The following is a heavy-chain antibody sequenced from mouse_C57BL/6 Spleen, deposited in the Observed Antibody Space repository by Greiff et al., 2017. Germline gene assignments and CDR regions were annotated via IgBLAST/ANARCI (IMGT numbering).Heavy chain of an antibody. V-gene: IGHV1-64*01. D-gene: IGHD4-1*02. Sequence: VQLQQPGAELVKPGASVKLSCKASGYTFTSYWMHWVKQRPGQGLEWIGMIHPNSGSTNYNEKFKSKATLTVDKSSSTAYMQLSSLTSEDSAVYYCAREGFNWAWFAYWGQGTLVTVSA. CDR1: GYTFTSYW. J-gene: IGHJ3*01. CDR3: AREGFNWAWFAY. CDR2: IHPNSGST.